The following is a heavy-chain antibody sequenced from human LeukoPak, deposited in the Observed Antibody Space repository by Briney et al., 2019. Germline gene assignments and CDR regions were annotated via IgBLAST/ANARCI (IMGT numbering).Heavy chain of an antibody. Sequence: GRSLRLSCAASGFTFSSYAMHWVRQAPGKGLEWVAVISYDGSNKYYADSVKGRFTISRDNSKNTLYLQMNSLRAEDTAVYYCASERVSSAYYYYGMDVWGQGTTVTVSS. CDR1: GFTFSSYA. CDR3: ASERVSSAYYYYGMDV. D-gene: IGHD3-10*01. CDR2: ISYDGSNK. V-gene: IGHV3-30-3*01. J-gene: IGHJ6*02.